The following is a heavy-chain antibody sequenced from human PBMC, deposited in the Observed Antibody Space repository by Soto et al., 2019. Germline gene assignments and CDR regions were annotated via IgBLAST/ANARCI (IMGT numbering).Heavy chain of an antibody. CDR3: ARDKVSGSFNYYYYGMDV. D-gene: IGHD1-26*01. CDR2: ISAYNGNT. Sequence: GASVKVSCKASGYTFTSYGISWVRQAPGQRLEWMGWISAYNGNTNYAQKLQGRVTMTTDTSTSTAYMELRSLRSDDTAVYYCARDKVSGSFNYYYYGMDVWGQGTTVTVSS. CDR1: GYTFTSYG. V-gene: IGHV1-18*01. J-gene: IGHJ6*02.